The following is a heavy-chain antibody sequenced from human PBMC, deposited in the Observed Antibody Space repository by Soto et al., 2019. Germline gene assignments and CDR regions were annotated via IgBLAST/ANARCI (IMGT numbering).Heavy chain of an antibody. J-gene: IGHJ6*03. CDR2: IYYSGST. D-gene: IGHD3-3*01. CDR3: ARDRRGLINKFWSGPDV. V-gene: IGHV4-31*03. Sequence: PSETRSLTCTVSGGSISSGGYSWSWILHHPGKGLEWIGYIYYSGSTYYNPSLKSRVTISVDTSKNQFSLKLSSVTAADTAVYCCARDRRGLINKFWSGPDVRGKGNPVPV. CDR1: GGSISSGGYS.